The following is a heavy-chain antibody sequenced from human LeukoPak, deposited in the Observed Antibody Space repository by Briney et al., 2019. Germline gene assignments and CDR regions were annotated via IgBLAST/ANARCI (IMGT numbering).Heavy chain of an antibody. Sequence: GGSLRLSCVASGFTFSSYGMHWVRQPPGKGLERVAFIRYDGSNKYYADSVKGRFTISRGNSRDTLHLQMNSLRAEDTAVYYCAKDNYDYGDYDGGDYWGQGTLVTVSS. CDR2: IRYDGSNK. CDR3: AKDNYDYGDYDGGDY. V-gene: IGHV3-30*02. J-gene: IGHJ4*02. CDR1: GFTFSSYG. D-gene: IGHD4-17*01.